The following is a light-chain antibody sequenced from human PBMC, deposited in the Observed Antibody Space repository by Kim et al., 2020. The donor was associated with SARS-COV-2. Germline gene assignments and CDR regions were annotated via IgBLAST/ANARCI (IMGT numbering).Light chain of an antibody. CDR3: RQYDNLPSYT. CDR1: QDISNY. Sequence: DIQMTQSPSSLSASVGDRVTITCQASQDISNYLNWYQQKPGKAPKLLIYDASNLETGVPSRFSGSGSGTDFTFTISSLQPEDIATYYCRQYDNLPSYTFGQGTKLEF. J-gene: IGKJ2*01. CDR2: DAS. V-gene: IGKV1-33*01.